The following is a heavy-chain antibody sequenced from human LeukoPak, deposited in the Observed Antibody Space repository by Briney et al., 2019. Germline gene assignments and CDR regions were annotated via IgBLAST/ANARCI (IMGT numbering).Heavy chain of an antibody. D-gene: IGHD6-13*01. CDR1: GFTFSNYA. CDR3: AKDGAALAAAGTTLVYFDY. Sequence: GGSLRLSCAASGFTFSNYAMSWVRQAPGKGLERVSAISTSGGSTYYADSVKGRFTISRDNSKNTLYLQMNSLRAEDTAVYYCAKDGAALAAAGTTLVYFDYWGQGTLITVSS. CDR2: ISTSGGST. J-gene: IGHJ4*02. V-gene: IGHV3-23*01.